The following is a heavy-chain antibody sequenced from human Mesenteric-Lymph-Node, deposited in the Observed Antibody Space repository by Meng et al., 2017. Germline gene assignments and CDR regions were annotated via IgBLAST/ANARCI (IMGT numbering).Heavy chain of an antibody. CDR3: ARSYYYSSGNYPNYYYGMDV. Sequence: GESLKISCKGSGYSFTSYWIGWVRQMPGKGLEWMGIIYPGDSDTRYSPSFQGQVTISADKSISTAYLQWSSLKASDTAIYYCARSYYYSSGNYPNYYYGMDVWGQGTTVTSAS. J-gene: IGHJ6*01. D-gene: IGHD3-10*01. CDR2: IYPGDSDT. CDR1: GYSFTSYW. V-gene: IGHV5-51*01.